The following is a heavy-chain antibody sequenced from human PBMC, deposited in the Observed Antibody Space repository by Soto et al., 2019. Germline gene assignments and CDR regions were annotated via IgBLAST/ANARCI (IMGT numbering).Heavy chain of an antibody. D-gene: IGHD3-10*01. CDR1: GGSISSGVYY. CDR2: IYYSGST. Sequence: QVQLQESGPGLVKPSQTLSLTCTVSGGSISSGVYYWSWIRQHPGKGREWIGYIYYSGSTYYNPSLKSRVTISVDTSKNQFSLKLSSVTAADTAVYYCARDRTMVHNEVGYGMDVWGQGTTVTVSS. CDR3: ARDRTMVHNEVGYGMDV. V-gene: IGHV4-31*03. J-gene: IGHJ6*02.